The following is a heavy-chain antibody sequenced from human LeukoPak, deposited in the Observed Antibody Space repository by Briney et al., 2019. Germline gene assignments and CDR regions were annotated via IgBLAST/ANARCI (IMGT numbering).Heavy chain of an antibody. Sequence: SETLSLTCTVSGGSISSYYWSWIRQPAGKGLEWIGRIYTSGSTNYNPSLKSRVTISVDTSKNQFSLKLSSVTAADTAVYYCAKSSGYSYGYPTYWYFDLWGRGTLVTVSS. CDR3: AKSSGYSYGYPTYWYFDL. CDR2: IYTSGST. V-gene: IGHV4-4*07. D-gene: IGHD5-18*01. J-gene: IGHJ2*01. CDR1: GGSISSYY.